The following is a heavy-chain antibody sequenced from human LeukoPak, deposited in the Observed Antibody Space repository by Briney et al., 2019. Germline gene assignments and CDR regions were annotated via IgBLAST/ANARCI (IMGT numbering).Heavy chain of an antibody. Sequence: SETLSLTCSVSGGSITRYYWSWIRQPPGKGLEWIGYIYYSGTTNYSPSLKSRVTISVDTSKNRFSLNLSSVTAADTAVYYCARHLLVGGSNHYYYGMDVWGQGTTVTVSS. V-gene: IGHV4-59*08. CDR2: IYYSGTT. J-gene: IGHJ6*02. D-gene: IGHD1-26*01. CDR3: ARHLLVGGSNHYYYGMDV. CDR1: GGSITRYY.